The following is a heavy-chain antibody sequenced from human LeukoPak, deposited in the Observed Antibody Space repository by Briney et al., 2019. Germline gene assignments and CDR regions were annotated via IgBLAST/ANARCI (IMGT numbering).Heavy chain of an antibody. CDR3: ARVGSGRYFDWLVFDI. CDR1: GGSISSYY. Sequence: SETLSLTCTVSGGSISSYYWSWIRQPPGKGLEWIGYIYYSGSTNYNPSLKSRVTISVDTSKNQFSLKLSSVTAADTAVYYCARVGSGRYFDWLVFDIWGQGTMVTVSS. V-gene: IGHV4-59*01. D-gene: IGHD3-9*01. CDR2: IYYSGST. J-gene: IGHJ3*02.